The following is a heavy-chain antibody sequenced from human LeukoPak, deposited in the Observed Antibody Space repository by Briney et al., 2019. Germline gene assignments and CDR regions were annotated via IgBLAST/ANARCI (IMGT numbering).Heavy chain of an antibody. V-gene: IGHV3-23*01. CDR2: IVGSGGST. D-gene: IGHD3-9*01. Sequence: PGASLRLSCAASGFTFSNYAMSWVRQAPGKGLEWVSAIVGSGGSTYYADSVKGRFTISRDNSKNTLFLQMNSLRVEDTAPYYCSKWGDYDVLTGYYASDFWGRGTLVTVSS. J-gene: IGHJ4*02. CDR3: SKWGDYDVLTGYYASDF. CDR1: GFTFSNYA.